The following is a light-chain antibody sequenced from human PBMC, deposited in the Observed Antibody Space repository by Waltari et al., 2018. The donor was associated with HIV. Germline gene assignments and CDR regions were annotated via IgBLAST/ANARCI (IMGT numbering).Light chain of an antibody. CDR1: QSISSF. CDR3: QQRRRWPVT. J-gene: IGKJ5*01. Sequence: IVLTQSPATPSLSPGERATLSCRASQSISSFLAWYRQTPGQAPRLLIYDVSNRATGISDRFSGSGFWTDFTLTINYLEPEDSGIYYCQQRRRWPVTFGEWTRLEIK. V-gene: IGKV3-11*01. CDR2: DVS.